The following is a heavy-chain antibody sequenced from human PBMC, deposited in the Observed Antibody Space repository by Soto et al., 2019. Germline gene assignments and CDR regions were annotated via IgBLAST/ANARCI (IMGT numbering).Heavy chain of an antibody. Sequence: EVQLVESGGGLVQPGRSLRLSCAASGFTFDDYAMHWVRQAPGKGLEWVSGISWNSGSIGYADSVKGRVTISRDNAKNSLYLQMNSLRAEDTALYYCAKDPAHYYAYAFDIWGQGTTVTVSS. V-gene: IGHV3-9*01. CDR2: ISWNSGSI. J-gene: IGHJ3*02. CDR1: GFTFDDYA. D-gene: IGHD3-22*01. CDR3: AKDPAHYYAYAFDI.